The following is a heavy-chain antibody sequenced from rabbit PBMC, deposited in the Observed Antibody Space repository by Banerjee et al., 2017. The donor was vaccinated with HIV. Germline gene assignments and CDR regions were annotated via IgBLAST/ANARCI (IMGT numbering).Heavy chain of an antibody. CDR1: GFSFSSNYW. V-gene: IGHV1S40*01. D-gene: IGHD4-1*01. CDR3: ARDLSSSGWSDFAL. J-gene: IGHJ4*01. Sequence: QSLEESGGDLVKTGASLTLTCTASGFSFSSNYWICWVRQAPGKGLEWIGCINTGTSGSTYYASWVNGRFSISRSTSLNTVTLQMTSLTAADTATYFCARDLSSSGWSDFALWGPGTLVTVS. CDR2: INTGTSGST.